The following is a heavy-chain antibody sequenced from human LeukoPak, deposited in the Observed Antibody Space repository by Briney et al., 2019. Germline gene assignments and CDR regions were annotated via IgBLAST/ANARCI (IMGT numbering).Heavy chain of an antibody. J-gene: IGHJ6*03. Sequence: GGSLRLSCAASGFTFSSYGMHWVRQAPGKGLEWVAVIWYDGSNKYYADSVKGRFTISRDNSKNTLYLQMNSLRAEDTAVYYCARDSSGWYRSYMDVWGKGTTVTVSS. CDR1: GFTFSSYG. CDR2: IWYDGSNK. V-gene: IGHV3-33*01. CDR3: ARDSSGWYRSYMDV. D-gene: IGHD6-19*01.